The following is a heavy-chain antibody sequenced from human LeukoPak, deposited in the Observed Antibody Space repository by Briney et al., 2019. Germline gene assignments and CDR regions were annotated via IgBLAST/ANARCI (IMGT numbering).Heavy chain of an antibody. CDR3: AKDPTIYGSGSPWYFDY. V-gene: IGHV3-30*18. D-gene: IGHD3-10*01. CDR2: ISYDGSNK. CDR1: GFTFSSYG. Sequence: GGSLRLSCAASGFTFSSYGMHWVRQAPGKGLEWVAAISYDGSNKYYADSVKGRFTISRDNSKNTLYLQMNSLRAEDTAVYYCAKDPTIYGSGSPWYFDYWGQGTLVTVSS. J-gene: IGHJ4*02.